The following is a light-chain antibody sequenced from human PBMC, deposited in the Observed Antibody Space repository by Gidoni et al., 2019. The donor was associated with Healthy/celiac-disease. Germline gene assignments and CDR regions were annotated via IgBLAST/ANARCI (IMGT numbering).Light chain of an antibody. J-gene: IGKJ1*01. V-gene: IGKV1-39*01. CDR3: QQSYSTSWT. CDR2: AAS. Sequence: DIQMTPSPSSLSASVGDSVPITCRASQSISSYLNWYQQKPGKAPKLLIYAASSLQSGVPSRCSGSGSGTNFTLTISSLQPEDYATYYCQQSYSTSWTFGQGTKVEIK. CDR1: QSISSY.